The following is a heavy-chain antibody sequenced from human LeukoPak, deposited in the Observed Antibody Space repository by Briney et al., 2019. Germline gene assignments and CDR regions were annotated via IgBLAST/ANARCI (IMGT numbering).Heavy chain of an antibody. D-gene: IGHD2-15*01. V-gene: IGHV1-2*02. Sequence: ASVKVSCKASGYTFTGYYMHWVRQAPGQGLEWMGWINPNSGGTNYAQKFQGRVTMTRDTSISTAYMELSSLRSEDTAVYYCARDREAGYCSGGSCYRYYYYGMDVWGQGTTVTVSS. CDR2: INPNSGGT. CDR1: GYTFTGYY. J-gene: IGHJ6*02. CDR3: ARDREAGYCSGGSCYRYYYYGMDV.